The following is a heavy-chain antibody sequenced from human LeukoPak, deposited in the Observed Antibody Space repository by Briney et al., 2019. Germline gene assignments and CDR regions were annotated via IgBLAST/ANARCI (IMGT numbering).Heavy chain of an antibody. J-gene: IGHJ4*02. V-gene: IGHV4-39*07. D-gene: IGHD5-12*01. Sequence: PSETLSLTCSVSGGSISSRTYYWGWIRQPPGKGLEWIGSIYYSGSTYYNSSLKSRVTISVDTSKNQFSLKLSSVTAADTAVYYCARGERGYLDYWGQGTLVTVSS. CDR3: ARGERGYLDY. CDR1: GGSISSRTYY. CDR2: IYYSGST.